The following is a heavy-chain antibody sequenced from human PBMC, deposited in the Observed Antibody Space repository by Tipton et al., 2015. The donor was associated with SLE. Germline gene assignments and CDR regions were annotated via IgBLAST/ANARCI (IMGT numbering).Heavy chain of an antibody. CDR1: GGSISSGGSISSGSYF. CDR2: MYYSGST. CDR3: ARGVWFGELRGRAFDI. V-gene: IGHV4-39*07. Sequence: TLSLTCTVSGGSISSGGSISSGSYFWGWIRQPPGKGLEWIGSMYYSGSTYYNPSLKSRVTISVDTSKNQFSLKLSSVTAADTAVYYCARGVWFGELRGRAFDIWGQGTMVTVSS. D-gene: IGHD3-10*01. J-gene: IGHJ3*02.